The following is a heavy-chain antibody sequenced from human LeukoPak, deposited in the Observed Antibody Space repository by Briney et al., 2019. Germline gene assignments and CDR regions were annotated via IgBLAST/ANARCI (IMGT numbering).Heavy chain of an antibody. J-gene: IGHJ3*02. CDR1: GGSISSSSYY. CDR3: ARRTSGAFAI. CDR2: IYYSGNT. V-gene: IGHV4-39*01. Sequence: SETLSLTCTVSGGSISSSSYYWGWIRQPPGKGLEWIGSIYYSGNTYYNPSLKSRVTISVDTSKNQFSLKVSSVTAADTAVYYCARRTSGAFAIWGQGTKVTVSS.